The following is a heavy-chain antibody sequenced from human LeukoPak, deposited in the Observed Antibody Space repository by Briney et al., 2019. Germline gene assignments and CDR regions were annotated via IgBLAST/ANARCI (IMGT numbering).Heavy chain of an antibody. V-gene: IGHV1-46*01. Sequence: GASVKVSCKASGYTFTIYSMHWVRQAPGQGLEWVGIINPSGGGTSYAQKFQGRVTMTSDTSTSTVYMELSSLISEDTAVYFCARSNSYFNWLDPWGQGTLVTVSS. CDR3: ARSNSYFNWLDP. J-gene: IGHJ5*02. D-gene: IGHD1-26*01. CDR2: INPSGGGT. CDR1: GYTFTIYS.